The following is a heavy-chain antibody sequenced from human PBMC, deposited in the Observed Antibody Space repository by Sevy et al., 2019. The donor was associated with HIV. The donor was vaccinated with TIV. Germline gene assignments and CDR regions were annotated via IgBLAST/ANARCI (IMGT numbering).Heavy chain of an antibody. CDR2: INPSGGST. V-gene: IGHV1-46*01. D-gene: IGHD3-10*01. Sequence: ASVKVSCKASGYTFTSYYMHWVRQAPGQGLEWMGIINPSGGSTSYAQKFQGTVTMTRDTSTSTVYMELSSLRSEDTAVYYCARANTMVRGVRGYYYYGMDVWGQGTTVTVSS. CDR1: GYTFTSYY. CDR3: ARANTMVRGVRGYYYYGMDV. J-gene: IGHJ6*02.